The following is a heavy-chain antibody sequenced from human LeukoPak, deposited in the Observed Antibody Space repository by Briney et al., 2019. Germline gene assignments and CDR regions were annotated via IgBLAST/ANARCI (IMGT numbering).Heavy chain of an antibody. Sequence: PSETLSLTCTVSGGSISSSTYYWGWIRQPPGKGLEWIGSIDYSGITYYNPSLKSRVTISVDTSKNQFSLKLSSVTAADTAVYYCARNPLGGSYLFFDYWGQGILVTVSS. CDR3: ARNPLGGSYLFFDY. D-gene: IGHD1-26*01. CDR2: IDYSGIT. J-gene: IGHJ4*02. CDR1: GGSISSSTYY. V-gene: IGHV4-39*01.